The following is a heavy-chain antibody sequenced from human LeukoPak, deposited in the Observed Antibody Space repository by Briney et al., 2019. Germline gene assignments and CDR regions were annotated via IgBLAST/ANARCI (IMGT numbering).Heavy chain of an antibody. CDR3: ARQGGYETYYYYGMDV. V-gene: IGHV3-7*03. CDR1: GFTFSSYW. J-gene: IGHJ6*02. CDR2: IKQDGSEK. D-gene: IGHD5-12*01. Sequence: GRSLRLSCAASGFTFSSYWMSWVRQAPGKGLEWVANIKQDGSEKYYVDSVKGRFTISRDNAKNSLYLQMNSLRAEDTAVYYCARQGGYETYYYYGMDVWGQGTTVTVSS.